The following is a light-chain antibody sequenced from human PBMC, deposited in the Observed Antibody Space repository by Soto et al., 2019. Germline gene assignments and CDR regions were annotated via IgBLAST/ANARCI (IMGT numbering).Light chain of an antibody. CDR1: QIVGSNY. CDR2: VAS. V-gene: IGKV3D-20*02. J-gene: IGKJ1*01. Sequence: TLSLSPGERATLSCRASQIVGSNYLAWDQQKPGQAPRLLIYVASKRATGIPDRFSGSGSGAECTLTISRLEPEDFASYFCQQPHTSRTGTFG. CDR3: QQPHTSRTGT.